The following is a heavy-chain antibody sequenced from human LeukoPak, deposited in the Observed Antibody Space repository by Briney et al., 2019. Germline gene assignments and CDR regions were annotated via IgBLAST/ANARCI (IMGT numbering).Heavy chain of an antibody. CDR1: GSRFSSYW. Sequence: GESLKISCKGSGSRFSSYWIGWVRQMPGKGLEWMGIIYPGDSDTRYSPSFQGQVTISADKSISTAYLQWSNLKASDTAMYYCVRHLVDTAMDTPYYFDNWGQGTLVTVSS. J-gene: IGHJ4*02. CDR2: IYPGDSDT. V-gene: IGHV5-51*01. CDR3: VRHLVDTAMDTPYYFDN. D-gene: IGHD5-18*01.